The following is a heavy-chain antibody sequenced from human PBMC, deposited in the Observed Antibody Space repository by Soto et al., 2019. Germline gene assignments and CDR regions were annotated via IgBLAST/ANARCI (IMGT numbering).Heavy chain of an antibody. Sequence: PSETLSLTCSVSGDSINSDKYYWGWIRQPPGKGLEWIGSIYYRGNTYYNPSLKTRVTISLDKSKSQFSLRLNSVTAADTSVYFCARDRAPVRRSKSFDPWGQGTLVTVSS. CDR3: ARDRAPVRRSKSFDP. J-gene: IGHJ5*02. D-gene: IGHD1-26*01. V-gene: IGHV4-39*02. CDR2: IYYRGNT. CDR1: GDSINSDKYY.